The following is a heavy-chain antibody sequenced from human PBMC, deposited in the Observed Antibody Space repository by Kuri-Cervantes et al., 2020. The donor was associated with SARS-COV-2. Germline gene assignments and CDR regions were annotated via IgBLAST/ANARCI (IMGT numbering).Heavy chain of an antibody. CDR2: ISSSSSTI. CDR3: ATGSTSGWYRRDFDF. V-gene: IGHV3-48*01. Sequence: ETLSPTCAASGFTFSSYSMNWVRQAPGKGLEWVSYISSSSSTIYYADSVKGRFTISRDNAKNSLYLQMNSLKTEDTAVYYCATGSTSGWYRRDFDFWGLGTLVTVSS. J-gene: IGHJ4*02. CDR1: GFTFSSYS. D-gene: IGHD6-19*01.